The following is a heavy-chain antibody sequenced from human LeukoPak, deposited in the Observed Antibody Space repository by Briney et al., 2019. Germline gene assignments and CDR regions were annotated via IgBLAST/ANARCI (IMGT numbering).Heavy chain of an antibody. Sequence: PGGSLRLSCAASGFTFSSYSMNWVRQAPGKGLEWVSSISSSSSYIYYADSVKGRFTISRDNAKNSLYLQMNSPRAEDTAVYYCARDADYGGNSFYYWGQGTLVTVSS. J-gene: IGHJ4*02. D-gene: IGHD4-23*01. CDR1: GFTFSSYS. CDR2: ISSSSSYI. CDR3: ARDADYGGNSFYY. V-gene: IGHV3-21*01.